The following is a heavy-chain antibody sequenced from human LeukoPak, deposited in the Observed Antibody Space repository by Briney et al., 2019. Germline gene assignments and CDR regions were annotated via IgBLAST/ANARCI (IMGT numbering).Heavy chain of an antibody. CDR3: ATSSSWYGMDV. CDR1: GGSFSGYY. D-gene: IGHD6-13*01. J-gene: IGHJ6*02. CDR2: INHSGST. Sequence: PSETLSLTCAVYGGSFSGYYWSWIRQPPGKGLEWIGEINHSGSTNYNPSLKSRVTISVDTSKNQFSLKLSSVTAADTAVYYCATSSSWYGMDVWGQGTMVTVSS. V-gene: IGHV4-34*01.